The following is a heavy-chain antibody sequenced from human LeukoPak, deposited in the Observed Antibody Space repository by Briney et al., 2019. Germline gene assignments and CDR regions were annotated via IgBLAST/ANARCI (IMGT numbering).Heavy chain of an antibody. Sequence: GGSLRLSCAASGFTFSSYAMSWVRQAPGKGLEWVSAISGGGGSTYYADSVKGRFTISRDNSKNTLYLQMNSLRAEDTAVYYCAKDYSSDPFYFDYWGQGTLVTVSS. J-gene: IGHJ4*02. CDR3: AKDYSSDPFYFDY. CDR1: GFTFSSYA. D-gene: IGHD5-18*01. CDR2: ISGGGGST. V-gene: IGHV3-23*01.